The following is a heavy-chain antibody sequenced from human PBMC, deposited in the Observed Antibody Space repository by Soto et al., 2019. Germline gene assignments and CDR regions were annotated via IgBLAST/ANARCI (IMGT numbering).Heavy chain of an antibody. J-gene: IGHJ4*02. D-gene: IGHD4-17*01. Sequence: LVQSGAEAKKPGTSVKVSCKASGYTFSTSTISWVRQAPGQGLEWMGWIKAYSGSTNYAPKLQGRVTMTTGTSTSTAYLELRSLTSDDTAMYYCAIADYGDDDYWGQGTLVTVSS. V-gene: IGHV1-18*04. CDR1: GYTFSTST. CDR2: IKAYSGST. CDR3: AIADYGDDDY.